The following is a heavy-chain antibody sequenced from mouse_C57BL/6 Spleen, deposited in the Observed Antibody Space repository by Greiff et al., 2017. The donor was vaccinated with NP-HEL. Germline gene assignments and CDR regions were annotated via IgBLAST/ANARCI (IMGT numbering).Heavy chain of an antibody. V-gene: IGHV5-17*01. J-gene: IGHJ3*01. CDR3: AREGVYYGYDRGAWFAY. Sequence: EVQGVESGGGLVKPGGSLKLSCAASGFTFSDYGMHWVRQAPEKGLEWVAYISSGSSTIYYADTVKGRFTISRDNAKNTLFLQMTSLRSEDTAMYYCAREGVYYGYDRGAWFAYWGQGTLVTVSA. CDR2: ISSGSSTI. D-gene: IGHD2-2*01. CDR1: GFTFSDYG.